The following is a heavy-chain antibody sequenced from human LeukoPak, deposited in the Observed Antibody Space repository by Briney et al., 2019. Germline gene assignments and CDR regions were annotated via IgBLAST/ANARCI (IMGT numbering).Heavy chain of an antibody. J-gene: IGHJ4*02. V-gene: IGHV1-2*02. D-gene: IGHD3-10*01. Sequence: ASVKVSCKASGYTFTGYYMHWVRQAPGQGLEWMGWINPNSDGTNYAQNFQGRVTMTGDTSISTAYMELSRLRSDDTAVYYCARDSKYPILLWFGDNVDYWGQGTLVTVSS. CDR1: GYTFTGYY. CDR2: INPNSDGT. CDR3: ARDSKYPILLWFGDNVDY.